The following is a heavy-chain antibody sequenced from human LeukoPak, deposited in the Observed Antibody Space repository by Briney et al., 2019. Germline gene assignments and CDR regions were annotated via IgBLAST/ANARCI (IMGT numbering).Heavy chain of an antibody. CDR2: IYYSGST. J-gene: IGHJ4*02. Sequence: SETMSLTCTVSGGSISSGGYYWSWIRQHPGKGLEWIGYIYYSGSTYYNPSLKSRVTISVDTSKNQFSLKLSSVTAADTAVYYCASYSRDLSSRWYFDYWGQGTLVTVSS. V-gene: IGHV4-31*03. CDR1: GGSISSGGYY. CDR3: ASYSRDLSSRWYFDY. D-gene: IGHD6-19*01.